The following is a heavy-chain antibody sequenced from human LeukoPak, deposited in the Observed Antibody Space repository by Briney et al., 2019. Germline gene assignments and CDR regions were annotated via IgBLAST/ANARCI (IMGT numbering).Heavy chain of an antibody. D-gene: IGHD3-22*01. V-gene: IGHV3-74*01. CDR1: GFTFSNYW. J-gene: IGHJ3*02. Sequence: GGSLRLSCEASGFTFSNYWMHWVRQAPGKGLVWVSRINSGGRTTGYAGSVKGRFTTSRDNAKKMLYLQMNSLRAEDTAVYYCVRDRPSNYYDSSVDAFDIWGRGTMVTVSS. CDR2: INSGGRTT. CDR3: VRDRPSNYYDSSVDAFDI.